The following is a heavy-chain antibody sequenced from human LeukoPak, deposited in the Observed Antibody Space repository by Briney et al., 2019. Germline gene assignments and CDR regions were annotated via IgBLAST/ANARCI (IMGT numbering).Heavy chain of an antibody. CDR3: ATVQYIAAAATGGYYYYYGMDV. CDR1: GFTFSSYS. J-gene: IGHJ6*02. CDR2: ISSSSSYI. D-gene: IGHD6-13*01. Sequence: GGSLRLSCAASGFTFSSYSMNWVRQAPGKGLEWVSSISSSSSYIYYADSVKGRFTISRDNAKNSLYLQMNSLRAEDTAVYYCATVQYIAAAATGGYYYYYGMDVWGQGTTVTVSS. V-gene: IGHV3-21*01.